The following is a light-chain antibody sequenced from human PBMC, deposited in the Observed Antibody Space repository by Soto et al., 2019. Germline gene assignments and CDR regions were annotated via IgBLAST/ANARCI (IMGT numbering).Light chain of an antibody. J-gene: IGKJ5*01. Sequence: EIVMTQSPGTLSVSPGERATLSCRASQTVSRHLAWYQQEPGQAPRLLIFGASTRATGIPDRFSGSGSGTDFTLTSSSLQSEDFAAYYYKQYNTWPLITFGPGTRLHMK. CDR3: KQYNTWPLIT. CDR1: QTVSRH. V-gene: IGKV3-15*01. CDR2: GAS.